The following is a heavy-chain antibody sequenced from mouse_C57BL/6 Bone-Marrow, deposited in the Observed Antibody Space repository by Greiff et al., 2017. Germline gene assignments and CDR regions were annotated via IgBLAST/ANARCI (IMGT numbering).Heavy chain of an antibody. CDR1: GYTFTSYG. D-gene: IGHD1-1*01. V-gene: IGHV1-81*01. CDR3: AVYGSYYWYFDV. Sequence: QVQLKQSGAELARPGASVKLSCKASGYTFTSYGISWVKQRTGQGLEWIGEIYPRSGNTYYNEKFKGKATLTADKSSSTAYMELRSLTSEDSAVYFCAVYGSYYWYFDVWGTGTTVTVSS. J-gene: IGHJ1*03. CDR2: IYPRSGNT.